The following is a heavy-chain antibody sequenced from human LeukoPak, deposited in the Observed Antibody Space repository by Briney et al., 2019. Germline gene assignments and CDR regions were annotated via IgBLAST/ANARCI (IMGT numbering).Heavy chain of an antibody. V-gene: IGHV1-18*01. J-gene: IGHJ6*03. CDR1: GYTFTSYG. D-gene: IGHD1-14*01. CDR2: ISAYNGNT. CDR3: ARSVDPDDYYYYYMDV. Sequence: ASVKVSCKASGYTFTSYGISWVRQAPGQGLEWMGWISAYNGNTNYAQKLQGRVTMTTDTSTSTAYMELRSLRSDDTAVYYCARSVDPDDYYYYYMDVWGRGTTVTVSS.